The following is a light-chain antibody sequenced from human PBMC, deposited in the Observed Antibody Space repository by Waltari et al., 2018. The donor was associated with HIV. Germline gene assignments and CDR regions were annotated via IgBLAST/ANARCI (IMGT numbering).Light chain of an antibody. CDR2: RND. Sequence: QSVVTQPPSASGTPGQNISISCSADISNLGGTFVYWYQQRPGTAPRLLLYRNDQRPSGVPDRFSGSKSATSASLAISGLRSEDEADYHCSTWDNSLSHWVFGGGTKVTVL. V-gene: IGLV1-47*01. CDR1: ISNLGGTF. J-gene: IGLJ3*02. CDR3: STWDNSLSHWV.